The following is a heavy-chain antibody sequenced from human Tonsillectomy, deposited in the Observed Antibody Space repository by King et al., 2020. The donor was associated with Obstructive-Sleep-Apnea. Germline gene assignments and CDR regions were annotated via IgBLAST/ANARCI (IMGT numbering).Heavy chain of an antibody. D-gene: IGHD1-14*01. Sequence: VQLQQWGAGLLKPSETLSLTCAVYDGSFSTYYWNWVRQPPGKGLEWIGEINDSGNTNYNLSLKSRFTLSVDSSKNQFSLKVASVTAADTATYYCARREVTPGGQALDYWGQGTLVTVSS. CDR3: ARREVTPGGQALDY. J-gene: IGHJ4*02. CDR2: INDSGNT. CDR1: DGSFSTYY. V-gene: IGHV4-34*01.